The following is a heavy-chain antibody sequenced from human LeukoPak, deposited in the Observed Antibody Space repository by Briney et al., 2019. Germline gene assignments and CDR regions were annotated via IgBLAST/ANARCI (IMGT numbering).Heavy chain of an antibody. V-gene: IGHV1-24*01. D-gene: IGHD6-13*01. CDR3: ARVAVEQQPETYYYGMDV. J-gene: IGHJ6*02. Sequence: ASVKVSCKVSGYTLTELSMHWVRQAPGKGLEWMGGFDPEDGETIYAQKFQGRVTMTEDTSTDTAYMELSSLRSEDTAVYYCARVAVEQQPETYYYGMDVWGQGTTVTVSS. CDR2: FDPEDGET. CDR1: GYTLTELS.